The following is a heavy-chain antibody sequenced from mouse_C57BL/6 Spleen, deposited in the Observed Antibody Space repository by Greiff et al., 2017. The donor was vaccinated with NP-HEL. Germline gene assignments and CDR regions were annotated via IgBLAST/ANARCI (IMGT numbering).Heavy chain of an antibody. CDR3: ARQRAPDY. CDR2: ISGGGGNT. Sequence: VMLVESGGGLVKPGGSLKLSCAASGFTFSSYTMSWVRQTPEKRLEWVATISGGGGNTYYPDSVKGRFTISRDNAKNTLYLQMSSLRSEDTALYYCARQRAPDYWGQGTTLTVSS. CDR1: GFTFSSYT. D-gene: IGHD3-3*01. V-gene: IGHV5-9*01. J-gene: IGHJ2*01.